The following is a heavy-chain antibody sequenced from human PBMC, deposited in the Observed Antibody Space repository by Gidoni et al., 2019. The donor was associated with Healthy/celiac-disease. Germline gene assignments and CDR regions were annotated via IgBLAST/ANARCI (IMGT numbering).Heavy chain of an antibody. CDR2: ISYDGSNK. V-gene: IGHV3-30*18. CDR3: AKDLIVATDAEDYYGMDV. J-gene: IGHJ6*02. Sequence: QVQLVESGGGVVQPGRSLRLSCAASGFTFSSYGLHWVRQAPGKGLEWVAVISYDGSNKYYADSVKGRFTISRDNSKNTLYLQMNSLRAEDTAVYYCAKDLIVATDAEDYYGMDVWGQGTTVTVSS. D-gene: IGHD5-12*01. CDR1: GFTFSSYG.